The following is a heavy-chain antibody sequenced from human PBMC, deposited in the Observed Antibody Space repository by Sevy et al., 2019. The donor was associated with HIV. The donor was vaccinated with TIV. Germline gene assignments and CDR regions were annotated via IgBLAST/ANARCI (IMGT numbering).Heavy chain of an antibody. CDR2: VTPNSGTT. J-gene: IGHJ5*02. Sequence: ASVKVSCKASGYNFYIHWVRQAPGHGLDRMGRVTPNSGTTSYAQTFQDRVAMTMDTSINTAYMELSGLKSDDTAIYYSAGQSLGWYNWFDPWGQGTLVTVSS. CDR3: AGQSLGWYNWFDP. D-gene: IGHD6-19*01. V-gene: IGHV1-2*06. CDR1: GYNFY.